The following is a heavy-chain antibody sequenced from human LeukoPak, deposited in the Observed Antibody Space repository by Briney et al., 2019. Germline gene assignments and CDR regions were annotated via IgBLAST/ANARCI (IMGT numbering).Heavy chain of an antibody. V-gene: IGHV3-7*01. CDR3: ARGSSFGSY. D-gene: IGHD6-6*01. Sequence: GGSLRLSCAASGFTFENYWMHWVRQAPGKGLEWVANIKQDDSEKYYVDSVRGRFTISRDNAKNSLYLQMNSLEVEDTAVYYCARGSSFGSYWGQGTLVTVSS. CDR1: GFTFENYW. CDR2: IKQDDSEK. J-gene: IGHJ4*02.